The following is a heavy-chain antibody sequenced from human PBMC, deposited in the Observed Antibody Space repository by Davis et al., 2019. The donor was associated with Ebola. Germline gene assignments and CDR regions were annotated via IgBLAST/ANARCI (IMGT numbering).Heavy chain of an antibody. CDR1: GFAFSTYW. CDR3: AKWSGNYPIYYLDY. D-gene: IGHD1-26*01. Sequence: GESLKISCAASGFAFSTYWMGWVRQAPGKGLEWVANIKPDGSDKNYGDSLNGRFTISRDNPKNTLYLQMNSLGGEETAVYDCAKWSGNYPIYYLDYWGQGTPVTVSA. J-gene: IGHJ4*02. V-gene: IGHV3-7*01. CDR2: IKPDGSDK.